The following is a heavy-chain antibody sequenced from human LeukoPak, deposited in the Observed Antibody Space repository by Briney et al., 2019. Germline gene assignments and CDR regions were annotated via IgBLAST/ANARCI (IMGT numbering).Heavy chain of an antibody. CDR3: ARERYCISTSCNKRKGWSDP. CDR2: LSSSGGST. CDR1: GFTFSNYA. J-gene: IGHJ5*02. V-gene: IGHV3-23*01. Sequence: PGGSLRLSCVASGFTFSNYAMTWVRQAPGKGLEWVSSLSSSGGSTFYADSVKGRFTISRDNSKDTLYLQMNTLRVEDTAVYYCARERYCISTSCNKRKGWSDPWAQGTWSPSPQ. D-gene: IGHD2-2*02.